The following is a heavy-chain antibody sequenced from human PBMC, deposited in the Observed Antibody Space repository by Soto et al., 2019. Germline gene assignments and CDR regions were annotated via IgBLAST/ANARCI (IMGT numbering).Heavy chain of an antibody. J-gene: IGHJ4*02. Sequence: QVQLQQWGAGLLKPSETLSLTCAVYGGSFSGYYWSWIRQPPGKGLEWIGEINQSGGTNYNPSLKRRVTISVDTSKNQFSLKLSSVTAADTAVYYCARTYSSSWSPFEYWGPGTLVTVSS. D-gene: IGHD6-13*01. CDR2: INQSGGT. V-gene: IGHV4-34*01. CDR1: GGSFSGYY. CDR3: ARTYSSSWSPFEY.